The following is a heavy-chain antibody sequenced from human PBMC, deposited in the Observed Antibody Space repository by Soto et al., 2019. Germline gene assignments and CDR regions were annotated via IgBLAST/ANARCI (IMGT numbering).Heavy chain of an antibody. J-gene: IGHJ4*02. CDR1: GFTFTRYS. CDR2: ISSTTNYI. CDR3: ARESEDLTSNFDY. Sequence: TGGSLRLSCAASGFTFTRYSMNWFRQAPGKGLEWVSSISSTTNYIYYGDSMKGRFTISRDNAKNSLYLEMNSLRAEDTAVYYCARESEDLTSNFDYWGQGTLVTVSS. V-gene: IGHV3-21*06.